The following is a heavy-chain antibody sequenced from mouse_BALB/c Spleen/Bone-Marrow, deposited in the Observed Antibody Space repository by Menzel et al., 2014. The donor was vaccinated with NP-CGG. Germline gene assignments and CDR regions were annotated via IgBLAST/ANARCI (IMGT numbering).Heavy chain of an antibody. CDR3: ARSGGYDYFDY. J-gene: IGHJ2*01. CDR2: ISTYYGDA. D-gene: IGHD2-2*01. V-gene: IGHV1S137*01. Sequence: VKLMESGAELVRPGVSVKISCKGSCYTFTDYAMHWVKQSHAKSLEWIGVISTYYGDASYNQKFKGKATMTVDKSSSTAYMELARLTSEDSAIYYCARSGGYDYFDYWGQGTTLTVSS. CDR1: CYTFTDYA.